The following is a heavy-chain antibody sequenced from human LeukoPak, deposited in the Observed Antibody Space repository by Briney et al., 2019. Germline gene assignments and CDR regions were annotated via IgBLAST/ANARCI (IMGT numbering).Heavy chain of an antibody. Sequence: GGSLRLSCAASGFTFSSYSMNWVRQAPGKGLEWVSSISSSSSYIYYADSAKGRFTISRDNAKNSLYLQMNSLRAEDTAVYYCARDLSVTTPFDYWGQGTLVTVSS. J-gene: IGHJ4*02. D-gene: IGHD4-17*01. V-gene: IGHV3-21*01. CDR2: ISSSSSYI. CDR1: GFTFSSYS. CDR3: ARDLSVTTPFDY.